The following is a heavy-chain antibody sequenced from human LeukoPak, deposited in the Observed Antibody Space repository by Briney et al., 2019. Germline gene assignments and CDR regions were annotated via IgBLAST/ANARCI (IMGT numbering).Heavy chain of an antibody. CDR1: GFTFSSYW. D-gene: IGHD3-10*01. CDR3: ARDDLVRGVVDSFLDY. V-gene: IGHV3-7*01. J-gene: IGHJ4*02. Sequence: PGGSLRLSCAVSGFTFSSYWTSWVRQAPGKGREWVANIKRDGSEKYYVDSVKGRFTISRDNAKNSLYLQMNSLRAEDTAVYYCARDDLVRGVVDSFLDYWGQGTLVTVSS. CDR2: IKRDGSEK.